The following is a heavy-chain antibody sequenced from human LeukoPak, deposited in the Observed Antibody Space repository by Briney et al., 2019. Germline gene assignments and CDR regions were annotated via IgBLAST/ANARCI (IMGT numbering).Heavy chain of an antibody. D-gene: IGHD4-17*01. CDR1: GYSFTSYW. CDR2: IYPGDSDT. Sequence: GESLKISCKGSGYSFTSYWIGWVRQMPGKGLEWMGIIYPGDSDTRYSPSFQGQVTISADKSISTAYPQWSSLKASDTAMYYCARRAGHGDYAFSFDYWGQGTLVTVS. CDR3: ARRAGHGDYAFSFDY. J-gene: IGHJ4*02. V-gene: IGHV5-51*01.